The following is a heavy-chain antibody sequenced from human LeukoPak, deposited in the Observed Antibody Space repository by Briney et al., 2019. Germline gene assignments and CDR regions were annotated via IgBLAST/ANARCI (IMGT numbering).Heavy chain of an antibody. CDR3: KSGGAAPGSFDY. J-gene: IGHJ4*02. D-gene: IGHD1-1*01. Sequence: GGSLRLSCAASGLTFSRYWMSWMRQAPGKGLEWVANIKYDGYEEYYVDSVKGRFTISRDNTKNSLYLQLNSLRVDDTAVYYCKSGGAAPGSFDYWGQGTLVTVSP. CDR1: GLTFSRYW. CDR2: IKYDGYEE. V-gene: IGHV3-7*01.